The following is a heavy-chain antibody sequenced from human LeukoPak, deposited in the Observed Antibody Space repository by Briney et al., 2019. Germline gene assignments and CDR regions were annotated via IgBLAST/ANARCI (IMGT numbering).Heavy chain of an antibody. CDR2: FDPEDGET. D-gene: IGHD2-2*01. Sequence: GASVKVSCKVSGYTLTELSMHWVRQAPGKGLEWMGGFDPEDGETIYAQKFQGRVTMTEDTSTDTAYMELSSLRSEDTAVYYCATGGGICSSTSCRPYYYGMDVWGKGTTATVSS. CDR3: ATGGGICSSTSCRPYYYGMDV. CDR1: GYTLTELS. J-gene: IGHJ6*04. V-gene: IGHV1-24*01.